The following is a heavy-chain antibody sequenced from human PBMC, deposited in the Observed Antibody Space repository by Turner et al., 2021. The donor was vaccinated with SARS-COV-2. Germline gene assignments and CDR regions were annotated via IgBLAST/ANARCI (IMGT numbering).Heavy chain of an antibody. CDR1: GGSIGSSSYY. V-gene: IGHV4-39*01. J-gene: IGHJ6*02. Sequence: QLQLQESGPGLLKPSETLSLTCTVSGGSIGSSSYYWGWIRQPPGKGLEWIGNIYYSGSASYNPSLKSRVTISVDPSKNQFSLKLTSVTAADTAVYYCARLMDTAMDYYGTDVWGQGTTVTVSS. CDR3: ARLMDTAMDYYGTDV. CDR2: IYYSGSA. D-gene: IGHD5-18*01.